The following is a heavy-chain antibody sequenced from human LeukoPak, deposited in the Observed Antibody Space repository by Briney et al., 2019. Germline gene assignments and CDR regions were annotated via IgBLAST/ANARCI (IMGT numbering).Heavy chain of an antibody. Sequence: GGSLRLSCAASGFTFSSYSMNWVRQAPGKGLEWVSSISSSSSYIYYADSVRGRFTISRDNAKNSLYLQMNSLRAEDTAVYYCARVDGSGTPGFDAFDIWGQGTMVTVSS. V-gene: IGHV3-21*01. CDR1: GFTFSSYS. CDR2: ISSSSSYI. D-gene: IGHD3-10*01. CDR3: ARVDGSGTPGFDAFDI. J-gene: IGHJ3*02.